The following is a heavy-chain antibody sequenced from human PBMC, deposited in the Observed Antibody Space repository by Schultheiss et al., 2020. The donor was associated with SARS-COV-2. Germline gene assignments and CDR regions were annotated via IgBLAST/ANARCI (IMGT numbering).Heavy chain of an antibody. CDR2: IYYSGST. J-gene: IGHJ4*02. CDR1: GGSISSYY. V-gene: IGHV4-59*01. Sequence: SETLSLTCTVSGGSISSYYWSWIRQPPGKGLEWIGYIYYSGSTYYNPSLKSRVTISVDTSKNQFSLKLSSVTAADTAVYYCARDRAITMTYFDFWGRGALVTVSS. D-gene: IGHD3-22*01. CDR3: ARDRAITMTYFDF.